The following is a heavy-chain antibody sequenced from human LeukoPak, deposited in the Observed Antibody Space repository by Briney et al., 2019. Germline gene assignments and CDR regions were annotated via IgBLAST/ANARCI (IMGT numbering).Heavy chain of an antibody. CDR1: GFTFSSYG. CDR2: IRSDGSYK. Sequence: GGSLRLSCAASGFTFSSYGIHWVRQAPGKGLEWVAFIRSDGSYKYYADSVKGRFTIPRDNSKNTLYLQMNSLRAEDTAVYYCAKDDDILTGYPEYFQHWGQGTLVTVSS. V-gene: IGHV3-30*02. CDR3: AKDDDILTGYPEYFQH. J-gene: IGHJ1*01. D-gene: IGHD3-9*01.